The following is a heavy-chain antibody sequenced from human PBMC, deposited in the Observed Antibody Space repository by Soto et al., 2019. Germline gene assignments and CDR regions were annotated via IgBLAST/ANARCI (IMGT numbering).Heavy chain of an antibody. V-gene: IGHV4-34*01. CDR3: ARAGFWSAYYYYGMDV. J-gene: IGHJ6*02. CDR1: GGSFSGYY. CDR2: INHSGST. Sequence: SETLSLTCAVYGGSFSGYYWSWIRQPPGKGLEWIGEINHSGSTNYNPPLKSRVTISVDTSKNQFSLKLSSATAADTAVYYCARAGFWSAYYYYGMDVWGQGTTVTVSS. D-gene: IGHD3-3*01.